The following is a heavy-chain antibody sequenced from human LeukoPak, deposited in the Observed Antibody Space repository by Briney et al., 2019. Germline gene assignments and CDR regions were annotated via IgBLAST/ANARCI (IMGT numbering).Heavy chain of an antibody. CDR2: ISSNGGSR. J-gene: IGHJ4*02. Sequence: AGSMTLAWAASAFTFSMYSMDWVRPAPGKGLEYVSAISSNGGSRYYATSVKGRFTISRENCKNTLYLQVGNLRAEDMAVYYLAVIKSLSYWGQGTLVAVSS. CDR1: AFTFSMYS. D-gene: IGHD3-10*01. CDR3: AVIKSLSY. V-gene: IGHV3-64*01.